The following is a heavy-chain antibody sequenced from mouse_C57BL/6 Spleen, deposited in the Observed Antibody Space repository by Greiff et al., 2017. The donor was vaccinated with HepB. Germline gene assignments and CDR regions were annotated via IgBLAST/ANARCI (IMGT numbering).Heavy chain of an antibody. D-gene: IGHD2-4*01. J-gene: IGHJ3*01. CDR2: INPNNGGT. V-gene: IGHV1-26*01. CDR1: GYTFTDYY. CDR3: ARLSLNDCWFAY. Sequence: EVQLQQSGPELVKPGASVKISCKASGYTFTDYYMNWVKQSHGKSLEWIGDINPNNGGTSYNQKFKGKATLTVDKSSSPAYMELRSLTSEDSAVYYCARLSLNDCWFAYWGQGTLVTVSA.